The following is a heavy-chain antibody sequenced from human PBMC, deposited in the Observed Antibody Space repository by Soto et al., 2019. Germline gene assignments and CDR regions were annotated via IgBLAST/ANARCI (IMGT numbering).Heavy chain of an antibody. D-gene: IGHD6-6*01. J-gene: IGHJ3*02. CDR3: ARHLGAARPDAFDI. Sequence: QLQLQESGPGLVKPSETLSLTCAVSGDSVSTGFYYWAWIRQPPGKGLEWIGTVYYTGSSYYNPSLKSRVSLHVDTSKNQFSLRLKSLTAADAAVYYCARHLGAARPDAFDIWGLGTMVPVSS. CDR1: GDSVSTGFYY. V-gene: IGHV4-39*01. CDR2: VYYTGSS.